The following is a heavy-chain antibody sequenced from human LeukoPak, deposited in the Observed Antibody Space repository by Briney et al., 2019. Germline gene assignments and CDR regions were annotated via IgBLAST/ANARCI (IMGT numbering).Heavy chain of an antibody. CDR1: GGSISNYY. CDR2: IYYSGST. CDR3: ARDRLYYFDH. J-gene: IGHJ4*02. Sequence: PSETLSLTCTVSGGSISNYYWSWIRQPPGKGLEWIGYIYYSGSTNYNPSLKSRVTISVDTSKNQFSLKLSSVTAADTAVYYCARDRLYYFDHWGQGTLVTVSS. D-gene: IGHD3-22*01. V-gene: IGHV4-59*01.